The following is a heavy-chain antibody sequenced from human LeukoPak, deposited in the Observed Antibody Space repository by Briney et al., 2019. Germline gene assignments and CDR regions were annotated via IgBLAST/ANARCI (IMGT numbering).Heavy chain of an antibody. J-gene: IGHJ4*02. V-gene: IGHV4-34*01. CDR1: GESFSGYY. CDR3: ARVGSSGYSPRGPGDY. Sequence: SETLSLPCGVYGESFSGYYWSWIRQPPGKGLEWVGEINHSGNTNYNPSLKSRVTISVDTSKNQFSLKLSSVTAADTAVYYCARVGSSGYSPRGPGDYWGQGNLVTVSS. CDR2: INHSGNT. D-gene: IGHD3-22*01.